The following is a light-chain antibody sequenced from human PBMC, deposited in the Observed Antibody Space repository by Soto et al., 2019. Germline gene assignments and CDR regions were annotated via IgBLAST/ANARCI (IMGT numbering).Light chain of an antibody. V-gene: IGKV1-6*01. Sequence: AVQMTQSPSSLSASVGDRVTITCRASQGIRTDLGWYQQTPGKAPKLLISGASRLQSGVPSRFSGSGSGAEFTLTISSLQPEDSATYYCQHYSLYSPWTFGQGTKVDIK. CDR3: QHYSLYSPWT. CDR1: QGIRTD. CDR2: GAS. J-gene: IGKJ1*01.